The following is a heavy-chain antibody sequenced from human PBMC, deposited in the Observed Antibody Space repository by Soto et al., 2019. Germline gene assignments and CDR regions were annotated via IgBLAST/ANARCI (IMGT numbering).Heavy chain of an antibody. D-gene: IGHD6-13*01. Sequence: PSETLSLTCDASGDFIGSGDYYWTWIRQPPGKGLEYIGYIYKTGSTYYNPSLKSRVTISVDTSKNQFSLKLSSVTAADTAVYFFARAGAAYFYYYGVDVWGQGTTVTVSS. CDR3: ARAGAAYFYYYGVDV. V-gene: IGHV4-30-4*01. CDR2: IYKTGST. CDR1: GDFIGSGDYY. J-gene: IGHJ6*02.